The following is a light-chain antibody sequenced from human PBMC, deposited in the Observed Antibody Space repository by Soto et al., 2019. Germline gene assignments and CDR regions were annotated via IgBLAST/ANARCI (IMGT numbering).Light chain of an antibody. V-gene: IGKV3-20*01. CDR2: GAS. CDR1: QSVSSSY. J-gene: IGKJ1*01. Sequence: EIVMTQSPATLSVSPGERATLSCRASQSVSSSYLAWYQQKPGQAPRLLIYGASSRATGIPDRFSGSGSGTDFTLTISRLEPEDFAVYYCQQYDSSRTFGQGTKVDI. CDR3: QQYDSSRT.